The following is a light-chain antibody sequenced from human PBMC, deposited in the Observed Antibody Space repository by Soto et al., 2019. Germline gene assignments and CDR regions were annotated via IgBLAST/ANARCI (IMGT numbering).Light chain of an antibody. CDR3: HSYTSSSTLV. CDR1: SSDVGGYDY. V-gene: IGLV2-14*01. Sequence: QSVLTQPASVSGSPGQSITISCTGTSSDVGGYDYVSWYQLHPGKAPKLMVFEVSNRPSGVSYRFSGSKSGNTASLTISGLQAEDEADYFCHSYTSSSTLVFGTGTKVTVL. J-gene: IGLJ1*01. CDR2: EVS.